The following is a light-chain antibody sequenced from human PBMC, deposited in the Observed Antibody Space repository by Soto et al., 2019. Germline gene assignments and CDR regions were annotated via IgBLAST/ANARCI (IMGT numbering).Light chain of an antibody. V-gene: IGKV3-11*01. CDR3: QQHAHWPLT. CDR1: QSVGTN. CDR2: DAS. Sequence: EIVLTQSPATLSLSPGERATLSCRASQSVGTNLAWYQQKPGQAPGLLIYDASTRATGSPARFSGSGSGTDFTLTISSLEPEDFAVYYCQQHAHWPLTFGGGTKVESK. J-gene: IGKJ4*01.